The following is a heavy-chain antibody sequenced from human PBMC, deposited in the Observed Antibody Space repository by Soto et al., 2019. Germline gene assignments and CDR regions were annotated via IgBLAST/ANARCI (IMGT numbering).Heavy chain of an antibody. J-gene: IGHJ4*02. Sequence: QVQLQESGPGLVKPSQTLSLTCTVSGGSISSGAYYWSWIRQHPGKGLECIGYIYYSGSTYSHPSLKSRLTMSVDTFKNQCSLKLSSVTAADTAVYYCARYLCSGGSCYFDYWGQGTLVTVSS. V-gene: IGHV4-31*03. CDR3: ARYLCSGGSCYFDY. CDR2: IYYSGST. D-gene: IGHD2-15*01. CDR1: GGSISSGAYY.